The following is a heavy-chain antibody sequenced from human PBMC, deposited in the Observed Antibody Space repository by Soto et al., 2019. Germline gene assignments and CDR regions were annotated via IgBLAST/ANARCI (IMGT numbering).Heavy chain of an antibody. CDR2: FVPMFGAP. Sequence: QVQLVQSGAEVRKPGSSVKVSCTVSGGTSHRHAFSWVRQAPGHGLEWMGVFVPMFGAPTYAEKFQDRVISTADEYMTTVHMELTSLRSEDTAVYFCARVRMFTGQSSTIAGVVNYFDYWGQGTLVTVSS. J-gene: IGHJ4*02. D-gene: IGHD3-9*01. V-gene: IGHV1-69*01. CDR1: GGTSHRHA. CDR3: ARVRMFTGQSSTIAGVVNYFDY.